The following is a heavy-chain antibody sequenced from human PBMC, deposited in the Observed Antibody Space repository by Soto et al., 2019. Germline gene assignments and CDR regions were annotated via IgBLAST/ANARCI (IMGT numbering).Heavy chain of an antibody. Sequence: GGLLRLSYGASGFNCISYGVSWIRQAPGKGLEWVANIKQDGSEKYYVDSVKGRFTISRDNAKNSLYLQMNSLRAEDTAVYYCARDGRSMISYFDYWGQGTLVTVSS. D-gene: IGHD3-16*01. V-gene: IGHV3-7*03. CDR1: GFNCISYG. CDR3: ARDGRSMISYFDY. CDR2: IKQDGSEK. J-gene: IGHJ4*02.